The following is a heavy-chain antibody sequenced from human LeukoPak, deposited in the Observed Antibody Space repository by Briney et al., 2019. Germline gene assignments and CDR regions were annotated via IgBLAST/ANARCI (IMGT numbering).Heavy chain of an antibody. D-gene: IGHD1-1*01. CDR3: ASATGHNYYYYYMDV. J-gene: IGHJ6*03. Sequence: PSETLSLTCTVSGGSISSSSYYWGWIRQPPGKGLEWIGSIYYSGSTYYNPSLKSRVTISVDTSMNQFSLKLSSVTAADTAVYYCASATGHNYYYYYMDVWGKGTTVTVSS. CDR1: GGSISSSSYY. CDR2: IYYSGST. V-gene: IGHV4-39*07.